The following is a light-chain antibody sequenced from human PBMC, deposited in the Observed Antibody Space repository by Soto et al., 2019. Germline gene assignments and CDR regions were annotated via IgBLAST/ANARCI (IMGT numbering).Light chain of an antibody. V-gene: IGKV3-15*01. CDR1: QSVSGN. J-gene: IGKJ3*01. CDR3: QQYNNWPPIT. Sequence: EIVMTQSPATLSVSPGERATLSCRASQSVSGNLAWYQQKPGQAPRLLIYAASTRATGIPARFSCSGSGTEYTLTISSLQSADFAVYYCQQYNNWPPITFGPGTKVDIK. CDR2: AAS.